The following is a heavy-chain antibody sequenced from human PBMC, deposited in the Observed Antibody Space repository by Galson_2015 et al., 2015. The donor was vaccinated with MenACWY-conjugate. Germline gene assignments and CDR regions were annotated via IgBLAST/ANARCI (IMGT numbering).Heavy chain of an antibody. D-gene: IGHD3-9*01. CDR1: GFTFRTYW. CDR2: ITGDGTRT. J-gene: IGHJ4*02. V-gene: IGHV3-74*01. Sequence: SLRLSCAASGFTFRTYWVHWVRQTPGKGLVWGSGITGDGTRTNYADSVKGRFTVSRDNAKNTLYLQMNNLRAEDTAVYYCASDILADFDYWGQGTLVTVSS. CDR3: ASDILADFDY.